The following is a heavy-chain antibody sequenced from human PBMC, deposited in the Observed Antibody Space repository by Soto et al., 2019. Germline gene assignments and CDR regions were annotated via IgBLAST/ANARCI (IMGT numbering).Heavy chain of an antibody. CDR2: INPNSGCT. V-gene: IGHV1-2*02. Sequence: ASVKVSCKTCAYTCTGYYMHGVRQAPGQGLQGMGGINPNSGCTNYAQKSQGRVTMTGDTSISTAYMELSRLRSDDTGVYYCARVGRIAAAATLGMDVWGQGTTVTVSS. CDR1: AYTCTGYY. CDR3: ARVGRIAAAATLGMDV. D-gene: IGHD6-13*01. J-gene: IGHJ6*02.